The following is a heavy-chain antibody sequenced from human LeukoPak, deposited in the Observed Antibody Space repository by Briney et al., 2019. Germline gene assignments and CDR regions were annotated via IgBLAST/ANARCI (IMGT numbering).Heavy chain of an antibody. CDR2: INHSGST. CDR3: ARLGPYYYGSGSYRY. J-gene: IGHJ4*02. Sequence: PSETLSLTCAVYGGPFSGYYWSWIRQPPGKGLEWIGEINHSGSTNYNPSLKSRVTISVDTSKNQFSLKLSSVTAADTAVYYCARLGPYYYGSGSYRYWGQGTLVTVSS. D-gene: IGHD3-10*01. V-gene: IGHV4-34*01. CDR1: GGPFSGYY.